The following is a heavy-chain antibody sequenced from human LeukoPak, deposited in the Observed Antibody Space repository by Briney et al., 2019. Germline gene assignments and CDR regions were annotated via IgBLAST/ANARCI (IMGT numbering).Heavy chain of an antibody. CDR1: GFTLSEYG. CDR3: ARDLSSDTASGMYFFDF. J-gene: IGHJ4*02. Sequence: PGRSLRLSCAASGFTLSEYGMHWVRQAPGKGLEWVAVIWNDGKTTYYPDSVKGRFTISRDNSKTTLYLQMDSLRAEDTAVYYCARDLSSDTASGMYFFDFSGQGTLVTVSS. V-gene: IGHV3-33*01. CDR2: IWNDGKTT. D-gene: IGHD6-13*01.